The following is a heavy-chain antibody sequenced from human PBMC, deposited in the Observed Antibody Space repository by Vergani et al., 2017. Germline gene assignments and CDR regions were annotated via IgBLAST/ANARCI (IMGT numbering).Heavy chain of an antibody. V-gene: IGHV3-30*18. CDR1: GFAFSDFA. CDR3: VKGEFCTSASCQDAFDA. D-gene: IGHD2-2*01. CDR2: ISYDGNSK. J-gene: IGHJ3*01. Sequence: QVELVESGGGVVQPGGSLRLSCAASGFAFSDFAMHWLRQAPGKGPEWVALISYDGNSKYYGDSLKGQFTISRDNSKNTLYLQMSQLQTEDTAVYYCVKGEFCTSASCQDAFDAWGRGTLAIVSS.